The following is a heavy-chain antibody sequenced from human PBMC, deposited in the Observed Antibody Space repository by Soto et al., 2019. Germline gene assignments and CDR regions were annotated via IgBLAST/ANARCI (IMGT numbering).Heavy chain of an antibody. CDR3: ARYVGYCSSTSCYKRENYYYYYYGMDV. CDR2: IDPSDSYT. V-gene: IGHV5-10-1*01. J-gene: IGHJ6*02. Sequence: PGESLKISCKGSGYSFTSYWISWVRQMPGKGLEWMGRIDPSDSYTNYSPSFQGHVTISADKSISTAYLQWSSLKASDTAMYYCARYVGYCSSTSCYKRENYYYYYYGMDVWGQGTTVTVSS. D-gene: IGHD2-2*02. CDR1: GYSFTSYW.